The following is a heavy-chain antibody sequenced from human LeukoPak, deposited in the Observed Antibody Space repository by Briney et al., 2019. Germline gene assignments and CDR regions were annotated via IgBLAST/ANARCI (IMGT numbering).Heavy chain of an antibody. J-gene: IGHJ3*02. CDR3: ARSDLGSSAI. Sequence: SETLSLTCAVYGESFSGYYWSWIRQPPGKGLEWIGEINHSGSTNYNPSLKSRVTISVDTSKNQFSLKLSSVTAADTAGYYCARSDLGSSAIWGQGTMVTVSS. V-gene: IGHV4-34*01. D-gene: IGHD3-3*01. CDR2: INHSGST. CDR1: GESFSGYY.